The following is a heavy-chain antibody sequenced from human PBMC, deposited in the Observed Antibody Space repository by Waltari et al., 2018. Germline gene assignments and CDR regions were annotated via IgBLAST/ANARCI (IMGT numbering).Heavy chain of an antibody. CDR3: ARSAHITIFGVVTKGYYYGMEV. V-gene: IGHV4-34*01. D-gene: IGHD3-3*01. Sequence: QVQLQQWGAGLLRPSETLSLTCGVSGGSFSGYYWTWIRQTPGKGLEWIGEISHSGSANYHPSLKSRVTISIDTSKNQFSLRLTSVTAADTAVYYCARSAHITIFGVVTKGYYYGMEVWGQGTTVTVSS. J-gene: IGHJ6*02. CDR1: GGSFSGYY. CDR2: ISHSGSA.